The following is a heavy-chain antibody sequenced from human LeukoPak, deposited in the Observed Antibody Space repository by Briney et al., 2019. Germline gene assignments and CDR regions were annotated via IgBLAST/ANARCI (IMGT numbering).Heavy chain of an antibody. CDR1: GYSFTDYY. D-gene: IGHD3-3*01. V-gene: IGHV1-69-2*01. Sequence: ASVKVSCKVSGYSFTDYYMHWVQQAPGKGLEWMGPVDPEDGETIYAEKFQGRVTITADTSTDTAYMELSSLRSEDTAVYYCATVPYDFWSGYYTVNDYWGQGTLVTVSS. CDR3: ATVPYDFWSGYYTVNDY. CDR2: VDPEDGET. J-gene: IGHJ4*02.